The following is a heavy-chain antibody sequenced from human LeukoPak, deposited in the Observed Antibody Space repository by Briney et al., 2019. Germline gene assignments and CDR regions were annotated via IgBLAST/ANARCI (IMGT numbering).Heavy chain of an antibody. CDR2: INPSGGST. Sequence: ASVKVSSKASGYTFTSYYMHWVRQAPGQGLEWMGIINPSGGSTSYAQKFQGRVTMTRDTSTSAVYMELSSLRSEDTAVYYCAILWSGYYSFDYWGQGTLVTVSS. D-gene: IGHD3-3*01. V-gene: IGHV1-46*01. CDR1: GYTFTSYY. CDR3: AILWSGYYSFDY. J-gene: IGHJ4*02.